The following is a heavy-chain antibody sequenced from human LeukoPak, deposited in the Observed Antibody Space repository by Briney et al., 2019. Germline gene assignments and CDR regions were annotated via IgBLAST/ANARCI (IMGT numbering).Heavy chain of an antibody. CDR1: GGSFSGYY. CDR3: ASGYSGHDY. CDR2: INHSGST. Sequence: SETLSLTCAVYGGSFSGYYLSWIRQPPGKGLEWIGEINHSGSTNYNPSLKSRVTISVDTSKNQFSLKLSSVTAADTAVYYCASGYSGHDYWGQGTLVTVSS. J-gene: IGHJ4*02. V-gene: IGHV4-34*01. D-gene: IGHD2-15*01.